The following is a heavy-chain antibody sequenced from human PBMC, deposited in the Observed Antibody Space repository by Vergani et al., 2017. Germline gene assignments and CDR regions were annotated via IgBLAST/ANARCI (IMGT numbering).Heavy chain of an antibody. CDR1: GFTFSSYS. D-gene: IGHD4-17*01. J-gene: IGHJ4*02. CDR3: ARDNGDDYGDYVPYFDY. Sequence: EVQLVESGGGLVQPGGSLRLSCAASGFTFSSYSMNWVRQAPGTGLEWVSYISSSSSTIYYADSVKGRFTISRDNAKNSLYLQMNSLRAEDTAVYYCARDNGDDYGDYVPYFDYWGQGTLVTVSS. CDR2: ISSSSSTI. V-gene: IGHV3-48*04.